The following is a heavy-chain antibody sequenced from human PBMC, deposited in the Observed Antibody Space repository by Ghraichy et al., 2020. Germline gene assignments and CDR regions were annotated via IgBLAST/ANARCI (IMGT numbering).Heavy chain of an antibody. Sequence: GESLNISCAASGFTFSSYVMSCVRQAPGKGLEWVSAISDSGGSTYYADSVKGRFTISRDNSKNTLYLQMNSLRAEDTAVYYCAKGRGGVRGDYWGQGTLVTVSS. V-gene: IGHV3-23*01. CDR1: GFTFSSYV. CDR2: ISDSGGST. J-gene: IGHJ4*02. CDR3: AKGRGGVRGDY. D-gene: IGHD3-10*01.